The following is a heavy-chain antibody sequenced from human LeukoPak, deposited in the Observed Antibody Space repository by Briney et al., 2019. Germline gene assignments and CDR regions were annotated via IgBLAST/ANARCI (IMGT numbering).Heavy chain of an antibody. J-gene: IGHJ6*02. V-gene: IGHV3-23*01. CDR2: ISGSGGST. CDR1: GFTFSSYA. CDR3: AKGHSQNYYYGMDV. D-gene: IGHD2-21*01. Sequence: PAGGSLRLSCAASGFTFSSYAMSWVRQAPGKGLEWVSAISGSGGSTYYADSVKGRFTISRDNSKNTLYLQMNSLRAEDTAVYYCAKGHSQNYYYGMDVWGQGTTVTVSS.